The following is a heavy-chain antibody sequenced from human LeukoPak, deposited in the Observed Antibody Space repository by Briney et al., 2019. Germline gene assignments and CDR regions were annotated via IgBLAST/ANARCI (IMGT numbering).Heavy chain of an antibody. V-gene: IGHV3-30*18. CDR1: GFTLSSYG. J-gene: IGHJ4*02. D-gene: IGHD3-9*01. Sequence: PGRSLRLSCAASGFTLSSYGMHWVRQTPGKGLEWVAVISYDGSNNYYADSVKGRFTISRDNSKNTLYLQMNSLRAEDTAVYYCAKGAVEYYDILTGYHPLDYWGQGTLVTVSS. CDR3: AKGAVEYYDILTGYHPLDY. CDR2: ISYDGSNN.